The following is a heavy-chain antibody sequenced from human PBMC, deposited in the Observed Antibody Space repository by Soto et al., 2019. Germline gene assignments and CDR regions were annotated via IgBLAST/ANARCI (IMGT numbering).Heavy chain of an antibody. CDR2: ISGSGTNT. CDR1: GFTFSRYA. CDR3: AKDLGEWGFSCFDS. D-gene: IGHD3-10*01. Sequence: GGSLRLSCAPSGFTFSRYALSWVRQAPGKGLEWVSAISGSGTNTFYADSVKGRFTISRDNSRNTLWLQMNSLRVEDTATDYCAKDLGEWGFSCFDSWGQGTLVSVSS. J-gene: IGHJ5*01. V-gene: IGHV3-23*01.